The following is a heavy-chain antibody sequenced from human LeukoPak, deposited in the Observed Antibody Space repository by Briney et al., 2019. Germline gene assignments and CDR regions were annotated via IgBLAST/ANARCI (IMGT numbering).Heavy chain of an antibody. CDR3: ARDHPDRDYSNYLYYYYYYMDV. CDR2: IKQDVSKQ. D-gene: IGHD4-11*01. J-gene: IGHJ6*03. V-gene: IGHV3-7*03. CDR1: GVTFSSYR. Sequence: PGGALRLSPAASGVTFSSYRTSSVPPTPGKRLGCVANIKQDVSKQHYMDSVRGRFTISRDNAKNSLYLQMNSLRAEDTAVYYCARDHPDRDYSNYLYYYYYYMDVWGKGTTVTVSS.